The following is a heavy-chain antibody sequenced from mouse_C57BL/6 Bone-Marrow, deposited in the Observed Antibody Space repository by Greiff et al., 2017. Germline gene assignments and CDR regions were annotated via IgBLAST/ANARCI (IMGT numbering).Heavy chain of an antibody. CDR1: GYTFTSYW. D-gene: IGHD1-1*01. CDR3: ARGYYGSSYRYAY. Sequence: VQLQQPGAELVKPGASVKMSCKASGYTFTSYWITWVKQRPGQGLEWIGDLYPGSGSTNYNEKFKSKATLTVDTSSSTAYMQLSSLTSEDSAVYYCARGYYGSSYRYAYWGHGTLVTVSA. J-gene: IGHJ3*01. V-gene: IGHV1-55*01. CDR2: LYPGSGST.